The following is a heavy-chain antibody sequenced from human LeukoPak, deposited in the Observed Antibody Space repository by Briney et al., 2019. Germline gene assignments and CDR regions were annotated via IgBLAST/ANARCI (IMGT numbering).Heavy chain of an antibody. CDR3: ARPMKQKYYYDSSGYYLDY. V-gene: IGHV1-2*02. CDR1: GYTFTGYY. J-gene: IGHJ4*02. D-gene: IGHD3-22*01. Sequence: ASVKVSCKASGYTFTGYYMHWVRQAPGQGLEWMGWISPNSGGTNYAQKFQGRVTMTRDTSISTAYMELSRLRSDDTAVYYCARPMKQKYYYDSSGYYLDYWGQGTLVTVSS. CDR2: ISPNSGGT.